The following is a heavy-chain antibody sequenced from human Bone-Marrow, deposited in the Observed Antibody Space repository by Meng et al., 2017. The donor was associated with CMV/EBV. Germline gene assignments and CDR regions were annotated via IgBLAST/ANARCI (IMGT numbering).Heavy chain of an antibody. J-gene: IGHJ4*02. CDR1: GFTFSSYS. Sequence: GESLKISCAASGFTFSSYSMSWVRQAPGKGLEWVGRIKSKTDGGTTDYAAPVKGRFTISRDDSKNTLYLQMNSLKTEDTAVYYCTTDRFSVFYGSGSYYSNYFDYWGQGTLVTVSS. V-gene: IGHV3-15*01. D-gene: IGHD3-10*01. CDR2: IKSKTDGGTT. CDR3: TTDRFSVFYGSGSYYSNYFDY.